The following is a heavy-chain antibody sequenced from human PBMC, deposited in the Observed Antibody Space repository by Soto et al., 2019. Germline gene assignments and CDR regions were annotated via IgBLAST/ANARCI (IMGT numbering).Heavy chain of an antibody. CDR2: VSGSGAKI. J-gene: IGHJ6*02. V-gene: IGHV3-23*01. CDR1: GFTFSTYA. CDR3: TRDWTGNTCPCMDV. D-gene: IGHD2-8*02. Sequence: EVQLLESGGGLVQPGGSLRLSCTASGFTFSTYAMTWVRQAPGKGLEWVSTVSGSGAKIYYADSVRGRFTISRDNSKDTLYLQMNSLTAEDTATYYCTRDWTGNTCPCMDVWGQGTTVTVSS.